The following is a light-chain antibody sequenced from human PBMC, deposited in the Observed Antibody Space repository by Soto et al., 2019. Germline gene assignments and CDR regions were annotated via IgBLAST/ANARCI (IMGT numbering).Light chain of an antibody. J-gene: IGLJ2*01. V-gene: IGLV1-40*01. Sequence: QSVLTQPPSVTGAPGQRVTISCTGSHSDIGAGYGVHWYQQFPHSAPKLLIYDTTNRPSGVPDRFSGSRSGTSASLAITELQAEDEADYYCQSFDSSRIGLLFGGGTKVTVL. CDR3: QSFDSSRIGLL. CDR1: HSDIGAGYG. CDR2: DTT.